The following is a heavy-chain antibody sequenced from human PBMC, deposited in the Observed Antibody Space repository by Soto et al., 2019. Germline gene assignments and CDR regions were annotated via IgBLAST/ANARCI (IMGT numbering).Heavy chain of an antibody. V-gene: IGHV2-5*02. CDR1: GFSLRTSGVG. J-gene: IGHJ5*02. D-gene: IGHD2-2*01. Sequence: QITLKESGPTLVKPTQTLTLTCTFSGFSLRTSGVGVGWIRQPPGKALEWLALIYWDDDNNYSPSLKSRLTTTKDTTKNQVVLSMTSTDPVDTATYYCAHNRGYCPSTSCYRRWFDPSGQGTLVTVFS. CDR3: AHNRGYCPSTSCYRRWFDP. CDR2: IYWDDDN.